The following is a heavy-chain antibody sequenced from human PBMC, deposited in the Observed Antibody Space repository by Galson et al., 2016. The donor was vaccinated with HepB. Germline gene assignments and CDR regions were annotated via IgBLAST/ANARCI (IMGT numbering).Heavy chain of an antibody. CDR2: TYYRSKWYN. J-gene: IGHJ2*01. D-gene: IGHD6-19*01. CDR3: AREDYSSGWPLNWYFDL. Sequence: CAISGDSVSSNSAAWHWIRQSPSRGLEWLGRTYYRSKWYNDYAVSVKSRITINPDTSKNQFSLQLTSVTPEDTAVYYCAREDYSSGWPLNWYFDLWGRGTLVSVSS. CDR1: GDSVSSNSAA. V-gene: IGHV6-1*01.